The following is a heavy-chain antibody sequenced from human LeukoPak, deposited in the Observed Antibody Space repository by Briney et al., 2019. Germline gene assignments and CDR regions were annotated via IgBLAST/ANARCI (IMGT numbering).Heavy chain of an antibody. V-gene: IGHV4-34*01. CDR2: INHSGST. J-gene: IGHJ4*02. D-gene: IGHD3-22*01. CDR1: GGSISRGGYY. Sequence: PSETLSLTCTVSGGSISRGGYYWRRIRQHPGKGLEWIGEINHSGSTNYNPSLKSRVTISVDTSKNQFSLKLSSVTAADTAVYYCARVAGYYYDRSLGYWGQGTLVTASS. CDR3: ARVAGYYYDRSLGY.